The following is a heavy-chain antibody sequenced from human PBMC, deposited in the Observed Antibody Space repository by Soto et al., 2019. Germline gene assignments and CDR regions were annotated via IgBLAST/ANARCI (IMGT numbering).Heavy chain of an antibody. D-gene: IGHD3-16*01. V-gene: IGHV4-39*01. CDR3: ARRPSMGLFDY. J-gene: IGHJ4*02. Sequence: QLQLQESGPGLVKPSETLSLTCTVSGGSISSSSYYWGWVRQPPGKGLEWIGNIYYSGSTYYNPSLKTRVTISVDTSKNQFSLKLSSVTAADTAVYYCARRPSMGLFDYWGQGTLVTVSS. CDR1: GGSISSSSYY. CDR2: IYYSGST.